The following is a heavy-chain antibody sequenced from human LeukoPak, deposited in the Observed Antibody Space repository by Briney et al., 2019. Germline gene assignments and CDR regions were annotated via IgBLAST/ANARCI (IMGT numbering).Heavy chain of an antibody. V-gene: IGHV4-59*01. J-gene: IGHJ4*02. D-gene: IGHD3-22*01. CDR2: IYYSGST. CDR3: ARGPPDYYDTSGYYTTYFDY. Sequence: SETLSLTCTVSGGSISTYYWSWIRQPPGKGLEWIGYIYYSGSTNYNPSLKSRVTISVDTSKNQFSLKLSSVTAADTAVYYCARGPPDYYDTSGYYTTYFDYWGQGTLVTVSS. CDR1: GGSISTYY.